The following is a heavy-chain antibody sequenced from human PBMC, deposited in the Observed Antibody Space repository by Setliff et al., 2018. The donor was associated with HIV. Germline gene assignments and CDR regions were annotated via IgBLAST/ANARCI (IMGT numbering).Heavy chain of an antibody. CDR1: GGSISSGSYY. V-gene: IGHV4-61*02. Sequence: SETLSLTCTVSGGSISSGSYYWSWIRQPAGKGLEWIGRIYTSGSTNYNPSLKSRVTISVDTSKNQFSLKLSSVTAADTAVYYCAREVRDGYKYYFDYWGQGTLVTVS. D-gene: IGHD5-12*01. J-gene: IGHJ4*02. CDR2: IYTSGST. CDR3: AREVRDGYKYYFDY.